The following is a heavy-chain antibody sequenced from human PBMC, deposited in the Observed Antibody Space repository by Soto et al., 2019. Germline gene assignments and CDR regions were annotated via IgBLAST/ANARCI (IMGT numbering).Heavy chain of an antibody. CDR3: AREGIVLMVYLDAFDI. CDR2: ISSSSSTI. V-gene: IGHV3-48*02. Sequence: EVQLVESGGGLVQPGGSLRLSCAASGFTFSSYSMNWVRQAPGKGLEWVSYISSSSSTIYYADSVKGRFTISRDNAKNSLYLQMNSLRDEDTALYYCAREGIVLMVYLDAFDIWGQGTMVTVSS. J-gene: IGHJ3*02. D-gene: IGHD2-8*01. CDR1: GFTFSSYS.